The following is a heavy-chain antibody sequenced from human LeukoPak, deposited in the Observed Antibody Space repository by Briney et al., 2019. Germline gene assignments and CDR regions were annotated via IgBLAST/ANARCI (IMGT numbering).Heavy chain of an antibody. V-gene: IGHV1-46*01. CDR3: ARAYCGGDCFWYYFDY. CDR1: GNTFTNHY. J-gene: IGHJ4*02. Sequence: ASVKDSCKASGNTFTNHYMHLVRPAPGQRLEWKGIINSSGGSTSYAHKFQGRVTMTRDTSTSTVYMELSSLRSEDTAVYYCARAYCGGDCFWYYFDYWGQGTLVTVSS. D-gene: IGHD2-21*02. CDR2: INSSGGST.